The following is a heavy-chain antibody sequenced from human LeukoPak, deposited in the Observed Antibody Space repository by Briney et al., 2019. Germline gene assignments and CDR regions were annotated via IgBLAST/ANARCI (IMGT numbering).Heavy chain of an antibody. V-gene: IGHV3-11*01. CDR3: ARNMVRGVIFPLGY. J-gene: IGHJ4*02. CDR1: GFTFSDYY. CDR2: ISTSGSTK. Sequence: GGSLRVSCAASGFTFSDYYMKWIRQAPGKGLEWVSYISTSGSTKYYADSVKGRFTMSRDNAKNSLYLQMNSLRAEDTAVYYCARNMVRGVIFPLGYWGQGILVTVSS. D-gene: IGHD3-10*01.